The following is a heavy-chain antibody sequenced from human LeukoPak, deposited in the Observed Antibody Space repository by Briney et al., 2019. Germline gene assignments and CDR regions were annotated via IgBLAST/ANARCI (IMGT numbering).Heavy chain of an antibody. V-gene: IGHV3-30*18. Sequence: GGSLRLSCAASGFTFSSYGMHWVRQAPGKGLEWVAVISYDGSNKYYADSVKGRFTISRDNSKNTLYLQMNSLRAEDTAVYYCAKVPYDFWSGYCLDYRGQGTLVTVSS. J-gene: IGHJ4*02. CDR3: AKVPYDFWSGYCLDY. CDR2: ISYDGSNK. CDR1: GFTFSSYG. D-gene: IGHD3-3*01.